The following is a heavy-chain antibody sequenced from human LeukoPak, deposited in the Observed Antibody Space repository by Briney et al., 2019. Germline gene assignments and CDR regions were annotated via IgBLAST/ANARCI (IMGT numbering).Heavy chain of an antibody. D-gene: IGHD5-24*01. CDR1: GGSISSSSYY. V-gene: IGHV4-39*07. J-gene: IGHJ4*02. Sequence: SETLSLSCTVSGGSISSSSYYWGWIRQPPGKGLEWIGSIYYSGSTYYNPSLKSRVTISVDTSKNQFSLKLSSVTAADTAVYYCARSYVPDGYNLFYWGQGTLVTVSS. CDR3: ARSYVPDGYNLFY. CDR2: IYYSGST.